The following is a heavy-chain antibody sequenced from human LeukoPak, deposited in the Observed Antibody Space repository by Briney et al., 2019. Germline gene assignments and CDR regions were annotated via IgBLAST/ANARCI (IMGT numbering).Heavy chain of an antibody. J-gene: IGHJ2*01. V-gene: IGHV3-23*01. CDR1: GFTFSSYA. D-gene: IGHD4-23*01. CDR2: ISVIGGST. Sequence: GGSLRLSCAASGFTFSSYAMSWVRQAPGKGLEWVSPISVIGGSTYYAYSVKGRFTISRDNSKNTLYLQMNGLRAEDTAVYYCARGGNSWWYFDLWGRGTLVTVSS. CDR3: ARGGNSWWYFDL.